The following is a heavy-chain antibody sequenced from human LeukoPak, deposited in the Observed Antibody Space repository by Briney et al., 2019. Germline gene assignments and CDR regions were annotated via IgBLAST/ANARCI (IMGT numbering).Heavy chain of an antibody. CDR2: IYYSGST. Sequence: SETLSLTCTVSGGSISSGDYYWSWIRQPPGKGLEWIGYIYYSGSTYYNPSLKSRVTISVDTSKNQFSLKLSSVTAADTAVYYCATCSMVRGVITFDYWDQGTLVTVSS. CDR3: ATCSMVRGVITFDY. CDR1: GGSISSGDYY. V-gene: IGHV4-30-4*01. J-gene: IGHJ4*02. D-gene: IGHD3-10*01.